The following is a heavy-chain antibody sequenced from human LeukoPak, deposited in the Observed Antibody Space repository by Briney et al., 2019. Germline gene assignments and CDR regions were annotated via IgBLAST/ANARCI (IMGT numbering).Heavy chain of an antibody. D-gene: IGHD6-19*01. CDR2: ISGSGGST. CDR3: AKDIASLVAGSFSGFDY. CDR1: GFTFSSYA. J-gene: IGHJ4*02. V-gene: IGHV3-23*01. Sequence: GGSLRLSCAASGFTFSSYAMSWVRQAPGEGLEWVSAISGSGGSTYYADSVKGRFTISRDNSKNTLYLQMNSLRAEDTAVYYCAKDIASLVAGSFSGFDYWGQGTLVTVSS.